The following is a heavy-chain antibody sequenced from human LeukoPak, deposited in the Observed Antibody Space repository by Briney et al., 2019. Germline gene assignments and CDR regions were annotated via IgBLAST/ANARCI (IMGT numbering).Heavy chain of an antibody. CDR3: ARVAVDIVLMTSSSLNDAFDI. CDR2: IYYSGST. CDR1: GGSISSYY. Sequence: SETLSLTCTVSGGSISSYYWSWIRQPPGKGLEWIGYIYYSGSTNYNPSLKSRVTISVDTSKNQFSLKLSSVTAEDTAVYYCARVAVDIVLMTSSSLNDAFDIWGQGTMVTVSS. V-gene: IGHV4-59*01. J-gene: IGHJ3*02. D-gene: IGHD2-8*01.